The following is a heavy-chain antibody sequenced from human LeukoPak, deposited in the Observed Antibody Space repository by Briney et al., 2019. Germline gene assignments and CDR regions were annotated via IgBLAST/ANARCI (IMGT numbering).Heavy chain of an antibody. CDR2: IYYSGST. J-gene: IGHJ6*02. D-gene: IGHD6-13*01. Sequence: SSETLSLTCTVSGGSISSYYWSWIRQPPGKGLEWIGYIYYSGSTNYNPSLKSRVTISVDTSKNQFSLKLSSVTAADTAVYYCARVQAAAGTRYYYYGMDVWGQGTTVTVSS. CDR1: GGSISSYY. V-gene: IGHV4-59*08. CDR3: ARVQAAAGTRYYYYGMDV.